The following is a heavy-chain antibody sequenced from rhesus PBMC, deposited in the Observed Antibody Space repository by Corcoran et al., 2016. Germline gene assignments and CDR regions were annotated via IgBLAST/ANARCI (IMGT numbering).Heavy chain of an antibody. CDR2: IYGSSTST. CDR3: ARDGNYNIWTGYYTVAEYFEF. V-gene: IGHV4S10*01. CDR1: GGSISDSYR. J-gene: IGHJ1*01. Sequence: QVQLQESGPGVVKPSETLSLTCAVSGGSISDSYRWSWIRQPPGKGLEWIGYIYGSSTSTNYNPALKSRVTISKDTSKNQFSLKLTSMTAADMAVYYCARDGNYNIWTGYYTVAEYFEFWGQGALVTVSS. D-gene: IGHD3-3*01.